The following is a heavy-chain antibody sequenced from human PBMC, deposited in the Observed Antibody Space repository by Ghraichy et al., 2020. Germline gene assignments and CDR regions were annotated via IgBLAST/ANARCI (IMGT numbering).Heavy chain of an antibody. Sequence: SLNISCAASGFTFSSYEMNWVRQAPGKGLEWVSYISSSGSTIYYADSVKGRFTISRDNAKNSLYLQMNSLRAEDTAVYYCARRGTVTPVSLVYYYYGMDVWGQGTTVTVSS. J-gene: IGHJ6*02. CDR3: ARRGTVTPVSLVYYYYGMDV. CDR2: ISSSGSTI. D-gene: IGHD4-17*01. V-gene: IGHV3-48*03. CDR1: GFTFSSYE.